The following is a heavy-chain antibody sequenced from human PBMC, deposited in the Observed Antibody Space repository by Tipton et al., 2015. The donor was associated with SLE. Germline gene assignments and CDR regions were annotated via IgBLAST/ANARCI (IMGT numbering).Heavy chain of an antibody. V-gene: IGHV4-4*02. J-gene: IGHJ1*01. CDR2: IYHSGST. CDR1: GGSISSSNW. CDR3: ARGGMVAAAGLGY. D-gene: IGHD6-13*01. Sequence: TLSLTCAVSGGSISSSNWWSWVRQPPGKGLEWIGEIYHSGSTNYNPSLKSRVTISVDKSKNQFSLKLSSVTAADTAVYYCARGGMVAAAGLGYWGQGTLVTVSS.